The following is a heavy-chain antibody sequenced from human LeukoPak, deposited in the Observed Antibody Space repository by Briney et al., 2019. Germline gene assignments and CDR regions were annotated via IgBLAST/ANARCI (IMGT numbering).Heavy chain of an antibody. CDR3: ACGWGPMVVSY. D-gene: IGHD2-8*02. Sequence: PGGSLRLSCAASGFTFSNYWMSWVRQAPGKGLEWVAKIKQDESEIYYVDSVKGRFTISRDNAKNSLYLQMNSLRAEDTAVYYCACGWGPMVVSYWGQGTLVTVSS. J-gene: IGHJ4*02. V-gene: IGHV3-7*01. CDR1: GFTFSNYW. CDR2: IKQDESEI.